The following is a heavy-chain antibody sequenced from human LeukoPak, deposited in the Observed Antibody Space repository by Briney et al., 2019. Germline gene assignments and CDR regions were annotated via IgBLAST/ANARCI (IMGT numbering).Heavy chain of an antibody. V-gene: IGHV3-74*01. CDR1: GFTFSSYF. CDR2: INTDGSST. CDR3: VREFRIVEAGPYDY. J-gene: IGHJ4*02. D-gene: IGHD6-13*01. Sequence: PGGAQRLSCAASGFTFSSYFMHWVRQDPGKGLMWVSRINTDGSSTNYADSVKGRFTISRDNAKNTVNLQMNSLRAEDTAVYYCVREFRIVEAGPYDYCGQGILVTVSS.